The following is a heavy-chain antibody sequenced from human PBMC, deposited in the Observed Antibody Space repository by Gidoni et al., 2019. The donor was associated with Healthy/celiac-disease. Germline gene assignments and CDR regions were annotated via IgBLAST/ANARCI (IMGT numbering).Heavy chain of an antibody. J-gene: IGHJ4*02. CDR2: ISGSGGGT. Sequence: EVQLLESGGGLVQPGGSLRLSCAAAGSPFTSSALSWVRPAPGTGLEWVSAISGSGGGTYYADSVKGRFTIPRDNSKNTLYLQMNSLRAEDTAVYYCAKDRRVITMIVVVIPYYFDYWGQGTLVTVSS. CDR3: AKDRRVITMIVVVIPYYFDY. V-gene: IGHV3-23*01. CDR1: GSPFTSSA. D-gene: IGHD3-22*01.